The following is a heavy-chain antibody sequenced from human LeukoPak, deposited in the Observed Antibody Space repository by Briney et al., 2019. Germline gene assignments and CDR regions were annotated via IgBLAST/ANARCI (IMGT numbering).Heavy chain of an antibody. CDR3: ARGGWYYYGSGSYYSARKLYYFDY. V-gene: IGHV4-34*01. D-gene: IGHD3-10*01. CDR1: GGSFSGYY. J-gene: IGHJ4*02. CDR2: INHSGST. Sequence: SETLSLTCAVCGGSFSGYYWSWIRQPPGKGLEWIGEINHSGSTNYNPSLKSRVTISVDTSKNQFSLKLSSVTAADTAVYYCARGGWYYYGSGSYYSARKLYYFDYWGQGTLVTVSS.